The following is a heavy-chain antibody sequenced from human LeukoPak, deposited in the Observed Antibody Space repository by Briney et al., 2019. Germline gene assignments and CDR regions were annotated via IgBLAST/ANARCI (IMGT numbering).Heavy chain of an antibody. Sequence: ASVKVSCKASGYTFTSYDINWVRQATRQGLEWMGWMNPNSGNTGYAQKFQGRVTMTRNTSISTAYMELSSLRSEDTAVYYCARGEGGIRFGDSIAYNWFDPWGQGTLVTVSS. CDR2: MNPNSGNT. D-gene: IGHD3-10*01. CDR3: ARGEGGIRFGDSIAYNWFDP. CDR1: GYTFTSYD. J-gene: IGHJ5*02. V-gene: IGHV1-8*01.